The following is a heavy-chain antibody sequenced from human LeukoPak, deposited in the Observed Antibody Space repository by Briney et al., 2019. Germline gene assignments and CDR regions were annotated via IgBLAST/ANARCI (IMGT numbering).Heavy chain of an antibody. CDR1: AFTFSNVW. CDR2: IRSKTDGGKT. Sequence: GGSLRLSCAASAFTFSNVWMSWVRQAPGKGLEWVGRIRSKTDGGKTDYAAPVKGRFTISRDDSKNTLYLQMDSLKTEDTAVYYCTIPVSGYSYGVLDSWGQGALVTVSS. J-gene: IGHJ4*02. D-gene: IGHD5-18*01. V-gene: IGHV3-15*01. CDR3: TIPVSGYSYGVLDS.